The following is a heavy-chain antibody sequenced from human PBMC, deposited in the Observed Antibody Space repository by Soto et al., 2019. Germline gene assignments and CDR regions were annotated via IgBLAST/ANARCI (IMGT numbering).Heavy chain of an antibody. V-gene: IGHV3-23*01. D-gene: IGHD4-17*01. CDR2: IGGRGGST. CDR3: ARDQTTVTRSAFDI. CDR1: GFTFSSYA. Sequence: GSPRLSCAASGFTFSSYAMSWVRQAPGRGLEWVSVIGGRGGSTYYADSVKGRFTISRDNSKNTLYLQMNGLRAEDTAVYYCARDQTTVTRSAFDIWGQGTMVTVSS. J-gene: IGHJ3*02.